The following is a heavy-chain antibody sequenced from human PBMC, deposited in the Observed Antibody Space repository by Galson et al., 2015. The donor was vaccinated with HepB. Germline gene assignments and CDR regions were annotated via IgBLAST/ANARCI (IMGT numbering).Heavy chain of an antibody. Sequence: PALVKPTQTLTLTCTVSGLSFSNARVGVSWIRQPPGKALEWLAHIFSNDDKSYSRSLKSRLTISKDTSKSQVVLTMTNMDPVDTATYFCARFSSGYDYWGQGTLVTVSS. CDR3: ARFSSGYDY. J-gene: IGHJ4*02. CDR2: IFSNDDK. V-gene: IGHV2-26*01. CDR1: GLSFSNARVG. D-gene: IGHD5-12*01.